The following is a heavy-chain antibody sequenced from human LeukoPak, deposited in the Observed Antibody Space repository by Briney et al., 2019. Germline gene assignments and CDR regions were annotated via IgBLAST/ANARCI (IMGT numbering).Heavy chain of an antibody. D-gene: IGHD3-9*01. CDR1: GGSISSRSYY. V-gene: IGHV4-39*01. CDR2: IYYSGNT. CDR3: AKTYALQYFDWTTAFDI. J-gene: IGHJ3*02. Sequence: KPSETLSLTCTVSGGSISSRSYYWGWIRQPPGKGLEWIASIYYSGNTYYNPSLKSRVTISVDTPKNQFSLKLGSVTAADTAVYYCAKTYALQYFDWTTAFDIWGQGTTVTVSS.